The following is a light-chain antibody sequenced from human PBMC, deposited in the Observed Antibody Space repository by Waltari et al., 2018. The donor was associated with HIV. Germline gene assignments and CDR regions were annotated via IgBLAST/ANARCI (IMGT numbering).Light chain of an antibody. CDR3: QQYYSTPIT. CDR2: WAS. CDR1: QTISYSSNNKNY. Sequence: DIVMTQSPESLAVSLGERATLNCKSSQTISYSSNNKNYLAWYQQKSGQPPKLLIYWASSRESGVPDRFSGSGSGTDFTLTISSLQADDVAVYYCQQYYSTPITFGQGTRLEIK. V-gene: IGKV4-1*01. J-gene: IGKJ5*01.